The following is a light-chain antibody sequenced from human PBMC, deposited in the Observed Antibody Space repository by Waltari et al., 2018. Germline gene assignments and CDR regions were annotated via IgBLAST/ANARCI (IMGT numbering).Light chain of an antibody. Sequence: DIQMTQSPSSLSASVGDRVTIPCRASQSISGYLNWYQQKPGKAPKVLIYATSSLQSGVPSRFSGSGSGTDFTLTISSLQPEDFATYYCQQSYRTPPLTLGGGTKVEIK. CDR3: QQSYRTPPLT. CDR1: QSISGY. CDR2: ATS. V-gene: IGKV1-39*01. J-gene: IGKJ4*01.